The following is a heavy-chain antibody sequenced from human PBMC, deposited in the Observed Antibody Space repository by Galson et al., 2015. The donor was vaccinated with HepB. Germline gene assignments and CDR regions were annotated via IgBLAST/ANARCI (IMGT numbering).Heavy chain of an antibody. D-gene: IGHD1-26*01. CDR2: INPSGGST. V-gene: IGHV1-46*01. J-gene: IGHJ3*02. Sequence: SVKVSCKASGYTFTSYYMHWVRQAPGQGLEWMGIINPSGGSTSYAQKFQGRVTMTRDTSTSTVYMELSSLRSEDTAVYYCARELATPPEWELSRGSDAFDIWGQGTMVTVSS. CDR3: ARELATPPEWELSRGSDAFDI. CDR1: GYTFTSYY.